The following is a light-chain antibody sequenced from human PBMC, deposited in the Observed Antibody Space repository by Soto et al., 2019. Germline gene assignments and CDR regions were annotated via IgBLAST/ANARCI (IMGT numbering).Light chain of an antibody. CDR3: SSYRSSTTFV. J-gene: IGLJ1*01. Sequence: QSVLTQPASVSGSPGQSITISCTGTSSDVGAYNYVSWYQQNPGKAPKVIIFEVRKRPSGVSNRFSGSKSGDTASLTISGLQAEDEADYYCSSYRSSTTFVFGTGTKVTVL. V-gene: IGLV2-14*01. CDR1: SSDVGAYNY. CDR2: EVR.